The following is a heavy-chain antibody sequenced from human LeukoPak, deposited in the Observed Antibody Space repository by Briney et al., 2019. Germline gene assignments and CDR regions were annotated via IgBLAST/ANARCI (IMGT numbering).Heavy chain of an antibody. J-gene: IGHJ4*02. CDR1: GSTFTSYG. D-gene: IGHD3-16*01. CDR2: ISAYNDNT. Sequence: ASVKVSCKASGSTFTSYGFSWVRPAPGQGLEWMGWISAYNDNTNHAQKFRGRITITADKSTRTAYMELSRLRSEDTAVYYCARDNDSRDPPHFDYWGEGTLVTVSS. V-gene: IGHV1-18*01. CDR3: ARDNDSRDPPHFDY.